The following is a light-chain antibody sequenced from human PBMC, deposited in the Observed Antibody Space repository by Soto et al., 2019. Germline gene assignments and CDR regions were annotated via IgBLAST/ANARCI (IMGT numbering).Light chain of an antibody. CDR1: SSDVGGYNY. CDR3: SSYAGSNNYV. J-gene: IGLJ1*01. V-gene: IGLV2-8*01. Sequence: QSVLTQPPSASGSPGQSVTISCTGTSSDVGGYNYVSWYQQHPGKAPKLMIYEVSRRPSGVLGRFSGSKSGNTASLTVSGLQAEDEADYYCSSYAGSNNYVFGTGTKVTVL. CDR2: EVS.